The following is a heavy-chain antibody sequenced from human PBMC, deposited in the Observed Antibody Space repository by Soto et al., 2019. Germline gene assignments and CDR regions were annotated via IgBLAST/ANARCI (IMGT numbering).Heavy chain of an antibody. CDR3: AVTAAGY. J-gene: IGHJ4*02. CDR2: VSPDHGNA. CDR1: GYTFTNYD. D-gene: IGHD2-21*02. Sequence: QVQVVQSRAEVKKPGASVKVSCKTSGYTFTNYDINWVRQAPGQGLEWMGWVSPDHGNAGYAPQFQGRITMTSDTSISTVYMEVNNLSSDDTAVYFCAVTAAGYWGQGTMVTVSS. V-gene: IGHV1-8*01.